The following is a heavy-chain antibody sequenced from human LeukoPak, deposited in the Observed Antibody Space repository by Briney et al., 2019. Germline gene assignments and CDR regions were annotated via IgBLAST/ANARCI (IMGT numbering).Heavy chain of an antibody. Sequence: ASVKVSCKASGYTFTGYYMHWVRQAPGQGLEWMGWINPNSGGTNYAQKFQGRVTMTRDTSISTAYMELSRLGSDDTAVYYCARVDDYYDSSGYYDYWGQGTLVTVSS. CDR2: INPNSGGT. J-gene: IGHJ4*02. CDR3: ARVDDYYDSSGYYDY. V-gene: IGHV1-2*02. D-gene: IGHD3-22*01. CDR1: GYTFTGYY.